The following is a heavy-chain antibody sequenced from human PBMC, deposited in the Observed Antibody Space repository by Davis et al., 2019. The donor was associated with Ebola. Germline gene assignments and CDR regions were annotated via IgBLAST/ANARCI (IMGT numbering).Heavy chain of an antibody. CDR3: ARDPNTIFGVHFYYYGMDV. Sequence: GESLKTSCAASGFTFSSYSMDWVRQAPGKGLEWVSYISSSSSTIFYADSVKGRFTISRDNAKNSLYLQMNSLRDEDTAVYYCARDPNTIFGVHFYYYGMDVWGQGTTVTVSS. D-gene: IGHD3-3*01. J-gene: IGHJ6*02. CDR2: ISSSSSTI. CDR1: GFTFSSYS. V-gene: IGHV3-48*02.